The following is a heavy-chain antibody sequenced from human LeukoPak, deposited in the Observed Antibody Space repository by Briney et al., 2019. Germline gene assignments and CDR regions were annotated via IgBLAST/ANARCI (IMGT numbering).Heavy chain of an antibody. V-gene: IGHV3-53*05. CDR1: GFTVSSNC. D-gene: IGHD3-10*01. CDR3: AKDRYGSGSYSNFDY. J-gene: IGHJ4*02. Sequence: PGGSLRLSCAASGFTVSSNCMSWVRQAPGKGLEWVSVIYSDGSTYCADAVKGRFTISRDNSKNTLYLQMKSLRAEDTAVYYCAKDRYGSGSYSNFDYWGQGTLVTVSS. CDR2: IYSDGST.